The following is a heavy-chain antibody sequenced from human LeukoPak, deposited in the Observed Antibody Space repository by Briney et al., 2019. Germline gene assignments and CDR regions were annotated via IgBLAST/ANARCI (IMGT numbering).Heavy chain of an antibody. V-gene: IGHV5-51*01. Sequence: GASLQISCKGSGSSFTSYWIGWVRQLPGKGLEWMGIIYPGDSDTRYSPSFQGQVTISADKSISTAYLQWSSLKASDTAMYYCARYGNWNYNYWGQGTLVTVSS. CDR1: GSSFTSYW. D-gene: IGHD1-7*01. CDR2: IYPGDSDT. J-gene: IGHJ4*02. CDR3: ARYGNWNYNY.